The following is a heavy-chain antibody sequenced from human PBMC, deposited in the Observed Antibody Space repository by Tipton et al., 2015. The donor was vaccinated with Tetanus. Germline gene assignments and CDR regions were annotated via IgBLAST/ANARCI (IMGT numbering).Heavy chain of an antibody. J-gene: IGHJ5*02. CDR1: GGSISSGGYY. CDR3: ARGYYDSSGYFPFDP. Sequence: TLSLTCTVPGGSISSGGYYWSWIRQHPGKGLEWIGYIYYSGSTYYNPSLKSRVTISVDTSKNQFSLKLSSVTAADTAVYYCARGYYDSSGYFPFDPWGQGTLVTVSS. CDR2: IYYSGST. V-gene: IGHV4-31*03. D-gene: IGHD3-22*01.